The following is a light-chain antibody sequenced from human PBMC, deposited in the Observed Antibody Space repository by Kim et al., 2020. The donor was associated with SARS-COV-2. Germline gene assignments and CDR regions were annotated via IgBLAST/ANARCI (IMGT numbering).Light chain of an antibody. Sequence: GHSVTISCNGTSRDVGYYNYVSWYQQHPGKAPKLMIYEVSERPSGVPERFSGSKSDSTASLTVSGLQADDEAYYFCSSFARSNIWVFGGGTQLTVL. CDR3: SSFARSNIWV. CDR1: SRDVGYYNY. CDR2: EVS. J-gene: IGLJ3*02. V-gene: IGLV2-8*01.